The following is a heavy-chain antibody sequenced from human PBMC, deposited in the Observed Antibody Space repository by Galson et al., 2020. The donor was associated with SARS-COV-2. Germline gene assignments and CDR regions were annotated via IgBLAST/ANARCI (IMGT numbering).Heavy chain of an antibody. D-gene: IGHD3-10*01. V-gene: IGHV4-34*01. CDR1: GGSFSGYT. CDR3: TRGHQGVVPFPVRGLGSFYAYYYMDV. CDR2: INSGGHT. J-gene: IGHJ6*03. Sequence: PQTLSLTCAVPGGSFSGYTWSWIRPAPGKGLEWIGEINSGGHTKYSPSLTSRVTLSVITSKNQFSLKLTSVHAADTALYFCTRGHQGVVPFPVRGLGSFYAYYYMDVWGKGTTVTVSS.